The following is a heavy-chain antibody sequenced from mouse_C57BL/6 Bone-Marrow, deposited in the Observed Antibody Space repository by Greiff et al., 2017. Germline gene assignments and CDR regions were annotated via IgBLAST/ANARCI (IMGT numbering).Heavy chain of an antibody. CDR2: IYPGDGDT. D-gene: IGHD4-1*02. CDR3: ANPNWDDGYFDV. J-gene: IGHJ1*03. CDR1: GYAFSSSW. V-gene: IGHV1-82*01. Sequence: VKLMESGPELVKPGASVKISCKASGYAFSSSWMNWVKQRPGKGLEWIGRIYPGDGDTNYNGKFKGKATLTDDKASSTADMQLSSLTSEDSAVYCGANPNWDDGYFDVWGTGTTVTVSS.